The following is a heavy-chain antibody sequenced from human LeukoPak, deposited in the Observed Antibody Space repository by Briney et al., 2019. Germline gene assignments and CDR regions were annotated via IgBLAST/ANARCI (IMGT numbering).Heavy chain of an antibody. J-gene: IGHJ4*02. CDR3: ARDWADIVVVVAATGGFDY. CDR1: GFTFSSYA. D-gene: IGHD2-15*01. CDR2: ISYDGSNK. Sequence: GGSLRLSCAASGFTFSSYAMHWVRQAPGKGLEWVAVISYDGSNKYYADSVKGRFTISRDNSKNTLYLQMNSLRAEDTAAYYCARDWADIVVVVAATGGFDYWGQGTLVTVSS. V-gene: IGHV3-30*04.